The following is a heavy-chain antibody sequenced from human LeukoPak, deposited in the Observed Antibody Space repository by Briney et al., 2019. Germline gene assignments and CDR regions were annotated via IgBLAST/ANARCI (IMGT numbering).Heavy chain of an antibody. CDR1: GYSFTSYW. D-gene: IGHD2-8*01. CDR3: ARHRNEGYYFYMDV. J-gene: IGHJ6*03. V-gene: IGHV5-51*01. CDR2: IYPGDTDA. Sequence: GESLKISWNGSGYSFTSYWIGWVRQMPGKGLGWMGIIYPGDTDARYSPSFLGQVTISVDKSISTAFLQWSSLKASDTAMYYCARHRNEGYYFYMDVWGKGTTVTVSS.